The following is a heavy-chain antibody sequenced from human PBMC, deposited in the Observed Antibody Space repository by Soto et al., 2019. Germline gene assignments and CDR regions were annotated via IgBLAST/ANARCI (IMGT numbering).Heavy chain of an antibody. CDR3: AKDRGYFYGPGSSIYYFDY. J-gene: IGHJ4*02. D-gene: IGHD3-10*01. V-gene: IGHV3-23*01. CDR2: IRGSGGST. CDR1: GFTFASYA. Sequence: EVQLLESGGGLVQPGGSLRLSCAASGFTFASYAMNWVRQAPGKGLEWVSGIRGSGGSTYYADPAKGRFTISRDNSKNTLYLQMNSLRAEDTAVYHCAKDRGYFYGPGSSIYYFDYWGQGTLVTVSS.